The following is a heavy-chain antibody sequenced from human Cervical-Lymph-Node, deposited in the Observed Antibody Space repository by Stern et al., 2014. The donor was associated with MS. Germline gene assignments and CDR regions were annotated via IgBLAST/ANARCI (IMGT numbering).Heavy chain of an antibody. J-gene: IGHJ5*02. V-gene: IGHV1-18*01. CDR3: ARDGDIVATTSADNWFDP. CDR1: GYTFTSYG. Sequence: VQLVESGAEVKKPGASVKVSCKASGYTFTSYGISWVRQAPGQGLEWMGWISAYNGNTNYAQKLQGRVTMTTATSTSTAYMELRSLRSDDAAVYYCARDGDIVATTSADNWFDPWGQGTLVTVSS. CDR2: ISAYNGNT. D-gene: IGHD5-12*01.